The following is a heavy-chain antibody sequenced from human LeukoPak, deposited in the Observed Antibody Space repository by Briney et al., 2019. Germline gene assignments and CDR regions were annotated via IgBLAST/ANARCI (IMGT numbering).Heavy chain of an antibody. D-gene: IGHD3-10*01. J-gene: IGHJ3*02. V-gene: IGHV1-3*01. CDR3: ARNPIYGYYYGSGSYFFGAFDI. CDR2: INAGNGNT. CDR1: GYTFTSYA. Sequence: ASVKVSCKASGYTFTSYAMHWVRQAPGQRLEWMGWINAGNGNTKYSQKFQGRVTITRDTSASTAYMELSSLRSEDTAVYYCARNPIYGYYYGSGSYFFGAFDIWGQGTMVTVSS.